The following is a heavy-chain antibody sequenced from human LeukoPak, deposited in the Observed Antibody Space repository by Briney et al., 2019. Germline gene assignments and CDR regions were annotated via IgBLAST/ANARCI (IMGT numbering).Heavy chain of an antibody. V-gene: IGHV4-4*07. CDR1: GGSISSYY. CDR2: IYTSGST. CDR3: ARDGYSSSWHFFDY. J-gene: IGHJ4*02. D-gene: IGHD6-13*01. Sequence: SETLSLTCTVSGGSISSYYWSWIRQPAGKGLEWIGRIYTSGSTNYNPSLKSRVTMSVDTSKNQFSLKLSSVTAADTAVYYCARDGYSSSWHFFDYWGLGTLVTVSS.